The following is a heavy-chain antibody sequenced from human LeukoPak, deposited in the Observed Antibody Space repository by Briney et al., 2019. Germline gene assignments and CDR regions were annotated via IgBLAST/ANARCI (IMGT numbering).Heavy chain of an antibody. D-gene: IGHD3-10*01. CDR3: AKDPNYYGSGSLPPLPGYYYYMDV. CDR2: ISGSGGST. J-gene: IGHJ6*03. V-gene: IGHV3-23*01. CDR1: GFTFSSYA. Sequence: GGSLRLSCAASGFTFSSYAMSWVRQAPGKGLEWVSAISGSGGSTYYADSVKGRFTISRDNSKNTLYLQMNSLRAEDTAVYYCAKDPNYYGSGSLPPLPGYYYYMDVWGKGTTVTVSS.